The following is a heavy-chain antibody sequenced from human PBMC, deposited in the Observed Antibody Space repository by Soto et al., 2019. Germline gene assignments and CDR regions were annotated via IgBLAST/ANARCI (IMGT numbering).Heavy chain of an antibody. CDR1: GFSLRTTGVG. D-gene: IGHD3-10*01. CDR2: IYWDDNK. V-gene: IGHV2-5*02. Sequence: QITLKESGPTLVKPTQTLTLTCTYSGFSLRTTGVGVGWIRQPPGKALEWLGIIYWDDNKRYSPSLKSRLTLTNHITKTQVVLTMTNIDQVDTAAYYCADTSGLAFDYWGQGTLVIVSS. CDR3: ADTSGLAFDY. J-gene: IGHJ4*02.